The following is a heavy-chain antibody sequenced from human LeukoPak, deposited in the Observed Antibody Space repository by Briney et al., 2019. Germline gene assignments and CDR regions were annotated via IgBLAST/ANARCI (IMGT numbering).Heavy chain of an antibody. V-gene: IGHV4-59*04. CDR1: GGSISSYY. CDR2: IYHSGST. J-gene: IGHJ4*02. Sequence: SETLSLTCTVSGGSISSYYWSWIRQPPGKGLEWIGYIYHSGSTFYNPSLKSRVTISVDRSKNQFSLQLNSVTPEDTAVYYCAMGGGALNYWGQGTLVTVSS. D-gene: IGHD1-26*01. CDR3: AMGGGALNY.